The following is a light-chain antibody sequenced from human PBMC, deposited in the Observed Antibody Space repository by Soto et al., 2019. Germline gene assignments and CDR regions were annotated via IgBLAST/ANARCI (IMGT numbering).Light chain of an antibody. J-gene: IGKJ4*01. CDR3: MQRIEFPLT. CDR2: TVS. Sequence: DIVMTQTPVSLPFTPGEPASISCRSSQSLLDSDDGNTYLDWYLQKPGQSPQLLIYTVSYRASGVPDRFSGSGSGTDFTLKISRVEAEDVGVYYCMQRIEFPLTFGGGTKVDI. V-gene: IGKV2-40*01. CDR1: QSLLDSDDGNTY.